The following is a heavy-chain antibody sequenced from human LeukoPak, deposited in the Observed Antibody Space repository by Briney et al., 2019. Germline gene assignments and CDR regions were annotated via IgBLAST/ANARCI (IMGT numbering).Heavy chain of an antibody. Sequence: ASVKVSCKASGYTLTDYYMHWVRQAPGQGLEWMGWISPNSGGTNYAQNFQGRVTMTRDTSISTAYMELSRLRSDDTAVYYCAIPYSSSWYVYFQHWGQGTLVTVSS. D-gene: IGHD6-13*01. CDR1: GYTLTDYY. V-gene: IGHV1-2*02. CDR2: ISPNSGGT. CDR3: AIPYSSSWYVYFQH. J-gene: IGHJ1*01.